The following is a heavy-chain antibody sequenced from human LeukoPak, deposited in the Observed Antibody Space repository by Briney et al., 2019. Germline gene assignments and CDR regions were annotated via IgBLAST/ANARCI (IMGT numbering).Heavy chain of an antibody. D-gene: IGHD6-19*01. CDR1: GFTFSSYG. Sequence: GGSLRLSCAASGFTFSSYGMHWVRQAPGKGLEWVAVIWYDGSNKYYADSVKGRFTISRDNSKNTLYLQMNSLRAEDTAVYYCARGYSSGYIDYWGQGTLVTVSS. V-gene: IGHV3-33*01. J-gene: IGHJ4*02. CDR2: IWYDGSNK. CDR3: ARGYSSGYIDY.